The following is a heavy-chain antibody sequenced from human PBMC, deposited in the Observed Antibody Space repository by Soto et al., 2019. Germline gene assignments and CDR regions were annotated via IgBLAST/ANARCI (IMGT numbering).Heavy chain of an antibody. J-gene: IGHJ4*02. Sequence: GASVKVSCKTSGYSFTRYGVSWVRQAPGQGLEWMGWISPFNGNTNYAHHLRGKVTMTTDTSTSTASMELRSLRSDDTAVYYCARDLAAGTCDYWGQGTLVTVSS. CDR2: ISPFNGNT. V-gene: IGHV1-18*01. CDR3: ARDLAAGTCDY. D-gene: IGHD6-13*01. CDR1: GYSFTRYG.